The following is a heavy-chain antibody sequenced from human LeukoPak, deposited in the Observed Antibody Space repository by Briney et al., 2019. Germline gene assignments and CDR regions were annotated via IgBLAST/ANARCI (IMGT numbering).Heavy chain of an antibody. Sequence: GASVKVSCKASGGTFSSYTISWVRQAPGPGLEWMGRIIPILGIANYAQKFQGRVTITADKSTSTAYMELSSLRSEDTAVYYCATDRRRTNTAMADYWGQGTLVTVSS. CDR1: GGTFSSYT. D-gene: IGHD5-18*01. CDR2: IIPILGIA. V-gene: IGHV1-69*02. J-gene: IGHJ4*02. CDR3: ATDRRRTNTAMADY.